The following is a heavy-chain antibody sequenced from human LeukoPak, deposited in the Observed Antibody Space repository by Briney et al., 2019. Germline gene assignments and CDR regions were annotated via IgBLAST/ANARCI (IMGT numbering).Heavy chain of an antibody. V-gene: IGHV4-4*02. CDR3: ARDIVVVPAAMWRGSWFDP. J-gene: IGHJ5*02. Sequence: PSETLSLTCAVSGGSISSSNWWSWVRQPPGKGLEWIGEIYHSGSTNYNPSLKSRVTISVDTSKNQFSLKLSSVTAADTAVYYCARDIVVVPAAMWRGSWFDPWGQGTLVTVSS. D-gene: IGHD2-2*01. CDR1: GGSISSSNW. CDR2: IYHSGST.